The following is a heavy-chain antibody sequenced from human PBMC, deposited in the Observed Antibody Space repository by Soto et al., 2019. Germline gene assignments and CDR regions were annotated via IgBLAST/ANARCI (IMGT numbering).Heavy chain of an antibody. D-gene: IGHD3-10*01. CDR2: INPNSGGT. J-gene: IGHJ6*02. V-gene: IGHV1-2*04. CDR3: ARFPHQVITMVRGVMGYYYYGMDV. Sequence: ASVKVSCKASGYTFTGYYMHWVRQAPGQGLEWMGWINPNSGGTNYAQKFQGWVTMTRDTSISTAYMEMRRQRSDDTEVYYCARFPHQVITMVRGVMGYYYYGMDVWGQGTTVTVSS. CDR1: GYTFTGYY.